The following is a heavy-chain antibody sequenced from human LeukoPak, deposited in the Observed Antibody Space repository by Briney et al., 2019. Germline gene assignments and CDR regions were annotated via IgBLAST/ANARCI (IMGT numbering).Heavy chain of an antibody. V-gene: IGHV1-8*01. CDR1: GYTFTSYD. Sequence: ASVKVSCKASGYTFTSYDINWVRQATGQGLEWMGWMNPNSGNTGYAQKFQGRVTMTRNTSISTAYMELSSLRSEDTAVYYCARCRPDYYDSSGSTEGFDYWGQGTLVTVSS. CDR2: MNPNSGNT. J-gene: IGHJ4*02. D-gene: IGHD3-22*01. CDR3: ARCRPDYYDSSGSTEGFDY.